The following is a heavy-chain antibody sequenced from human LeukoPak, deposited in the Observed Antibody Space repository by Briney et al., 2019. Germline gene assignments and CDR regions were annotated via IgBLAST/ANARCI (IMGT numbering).Heavy chain of an antibody. Sequence: GGSLRLSCAASGFTFSSSNMNWVRQAPGKGLEWVSYIVGSSSTTYYADSVKGRFTISRDNAKNSLYLQMNSLRAEDTAVYYCARVSRGYYDSSGYPFDYWGQGTLVTVSS. J-gene: IGHJ4*02. CDR3: ARVSRGYYDSSGYPFDY. D-gene: IGHD3-22*01. CDR1: GFTFSSSN. CDR2: IVGSSSTT. V-gene: IGHV3-48*04.